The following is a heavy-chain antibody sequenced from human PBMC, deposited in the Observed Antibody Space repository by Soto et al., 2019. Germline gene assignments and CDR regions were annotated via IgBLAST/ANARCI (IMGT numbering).Heavy chain of an antibody. CDR2: IYYSGST. V-gene: IGHV4-61*01. CDR3: ARSYSSSWYSAYYYYGMDV. Sequence: KTSETLSLTCTVSGGSVSSGSYYWSWIRQPPGKGLEWIGYIYYSGSTNYNPSLKSRVTISVDTSKNQFSLKLSSVTAADTAVYYCARSYSSSWYSAYYYYGMDVWGQGTTVTVSS. CDR1: GGSVSSGSYY. D-gene: IGHD6-13*01. J-gene: IGHJ6*02.